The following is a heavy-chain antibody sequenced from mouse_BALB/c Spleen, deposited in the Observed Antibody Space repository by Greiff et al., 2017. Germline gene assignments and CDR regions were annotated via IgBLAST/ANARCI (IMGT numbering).Heavy chain of an antibody. CDR2: ISYSGST. CDR3: ARGGYDYAMDY. V-gene: IGHV3-2*02. Sequence: EVKLQESGPGLVKPSQSLSLTCTVTGYSITSEYAWNWIRQFPGNKLEWMGYISYSGSTSYNPSLKSRISITRDTSKNQFFLQLNSVTTEDTATYYCARGGYDYAMDYWGQGTSVTVSA. D-gene: IGHD2-14*01. J-gene: IGHJ4*01. CDR1: GYSITSEYA.